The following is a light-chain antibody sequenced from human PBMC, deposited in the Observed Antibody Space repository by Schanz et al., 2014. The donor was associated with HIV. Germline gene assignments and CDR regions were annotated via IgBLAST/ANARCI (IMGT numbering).Light chain of an antibody. CDR2: GAS. CDR3: QQYGRSPLT. J-gene: IGKJ2*01. CDR1: QSVSSY. V-gene: IGKV3-20*01. Sequence: EIVLTQSPGTLSLSPGERATLSCRASQSVSSYLAWYQQKPGHAPNLLMYGASTRAAGIPDRFSASGSGTDFTLTISRLEPEDFAVYYCQQYGRSPLTFGQGTKLEIK.